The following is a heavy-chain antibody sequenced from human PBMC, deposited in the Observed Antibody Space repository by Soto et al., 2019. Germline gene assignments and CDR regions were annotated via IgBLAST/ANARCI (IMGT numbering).Heavy chain of an antibody. CDR1: GGSISSYY. CDR3: ARDPLVHDSYGYGPSYYYYGMDV. J-gene: IGHJ6*02. Sequence: PSETLSLTCTVSGGSISSYYWSWIRQPPGKGLEWIGYIYYSGSINYNPSLKSRVTISVDTSKNQFSLKLSSVTAADTAVYYCARDPLVHDSYGYGPSYYYYGMDVWGQGTTVTVSS. CDR2: IYYSGSI. D-gene: IGHD5-18*01. V-gene: IGHV4-59*01.